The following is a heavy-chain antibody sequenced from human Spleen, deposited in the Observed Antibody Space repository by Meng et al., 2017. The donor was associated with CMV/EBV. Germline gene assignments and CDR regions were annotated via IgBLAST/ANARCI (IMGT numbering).Heavy chain of an antibody. V-gene: IGHV4-39*01. CDR1: GGSMRRTSSY. J-gene: IGHJ4*02. CDR2: IYYSGSI. D-gene: IGHD1-14*01. Sequence: SETLSLTCTVSGGSMRRTSSYWGWIRQPPGKGLEWIGNIYYSGSINYNPSLRSRVIISVDTSKNQFSLQLSSVTAADTALYYCARAEVAASPEFDYWGQGTQVTVSS. CDR3: ARAEVAASPEFDY.